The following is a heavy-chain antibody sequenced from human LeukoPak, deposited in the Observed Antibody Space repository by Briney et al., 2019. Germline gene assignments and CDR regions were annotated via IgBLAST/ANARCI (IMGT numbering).Heavy chain of an antibody. CDR1: GGSISSSSYY. D-gene: IGHD1-1*01. CDR3: ASHHYNMDV. Sequence: SETLSLTCTVSGGSISSSSYYWGWIRQPPGKGLEWVGSIYYSGSTHYNPSLKSRVTISVGTSKNQFSLKLSSVTAADTAVYYCASHHYNMDVWGQGTTVTVSS. V-gene: IGHV4-39*01. CDR2: IYYSGST. J-gene: IGHJ6*02.